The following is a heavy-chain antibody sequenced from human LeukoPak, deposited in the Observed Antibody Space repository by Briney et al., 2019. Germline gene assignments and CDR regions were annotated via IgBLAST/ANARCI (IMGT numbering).Heavy chain of an antibody. D-gene: IGHD2/OR15-2a*01. CDR2: IYYSGST. J-gene: IGHJ4*02. Sequence: SETLSLTCTVSGGSISSYYWSWIRQPPGKGLEWIGYIYYSGSTNYNPSLKSRVTISVDTSKNQFSLKLSSVTAADTAVYYCARGSSMQGYRGYFDYWGQGTLVTVSS. CDR3: ARGSSMQGYRGYFDY. CDR1: GGSISSYY. V-gene: IGHV4-59*01.